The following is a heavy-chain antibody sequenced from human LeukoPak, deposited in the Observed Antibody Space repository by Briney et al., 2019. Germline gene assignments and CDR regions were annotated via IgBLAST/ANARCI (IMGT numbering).Heavy chain of an antibody. J-gene: IGHJ5*02. CDR3: AKGPDSSGLNWFDP. V-gene: IGHV3-23*01. D-gene: IGHD6-19*01. CDR2: ISGSGSST. Sequence: QSGGSLRLSCAASGFTFSSYAMSWVRQAPGKGLEWVSAISGSGSSTYYADSVKGRFTISRDNSKNTLYLQMNSLRAEDTAVYYCAKGPDSSGLNWFDPWGQGTLVTVSS. CDR1: GFTFSSYA.